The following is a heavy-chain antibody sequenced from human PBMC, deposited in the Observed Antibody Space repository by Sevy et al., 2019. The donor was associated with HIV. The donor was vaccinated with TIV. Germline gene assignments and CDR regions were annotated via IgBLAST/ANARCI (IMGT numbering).Heavy chain of an antibody. CDR2: LSFGCGEI. Sequence: GGSLRLSCAASGFTFSKYSMSWVRQPPGKGLEWVSTLSFGCGEIKYAYSVKGRFTISRDNSKSSVYLQMNNLRPEDTAVYYCAREGCTKPHDYWGQGTLVTDSS. CDR1: GFTFSKYS. V-gene: IGHV3-23*01. J-gene: IGHJ4*02. CDR3: AREGCTKPHDY. D-gene: IGHD2-8*01.